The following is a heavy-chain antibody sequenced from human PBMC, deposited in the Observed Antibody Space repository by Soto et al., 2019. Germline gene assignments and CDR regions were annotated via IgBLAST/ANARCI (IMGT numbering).Heavy chain of an antibody. CDR1: GFTFSSYG. CDR2: ISNDGNNK. Sequence: QVQLVESGGGVVQPGRSLRLSCAASGFTFSSYGMHWVRQAPGKGLDWVAVISNDGNNKYYAESGKGRFTISRDNSKNTLYLQMNSLRAEDTAVYYCVKDRGSGSPAWFDPWGQGTLVTVSS. V-gene: IGHV3-30*18. J-gene: IGHJ5*02. CDR3: VKDRGSGSPAWFDP. D-gene: IGHD1-26*01.